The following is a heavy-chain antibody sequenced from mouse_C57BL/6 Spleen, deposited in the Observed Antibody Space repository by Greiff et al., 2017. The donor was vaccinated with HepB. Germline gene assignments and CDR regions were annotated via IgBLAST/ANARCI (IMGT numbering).Heavy chain of an antibody. CDR1: GYAFSSSW. J-gene: IGHJ2*01. CDR3: ACYYYGSFDY. D-gene: IGHD1-1*01. Sequence: LQESGPELVKPGASVKISCKASGYAFSSSWMNWVKQRPGKGLEWIGRIYPGDGDTNYNGKFKGKATLTADKSSSTAYMQLSSLTSEDSAVYFCACYYYGSFDYWGQGTTLTVSS. V-gene: IGHV1-82*01. CDR2: IYPGDGDT.